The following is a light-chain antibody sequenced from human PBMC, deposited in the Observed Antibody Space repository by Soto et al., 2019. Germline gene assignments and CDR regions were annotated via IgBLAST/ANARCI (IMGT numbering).Light chain of an antibody. CDR2: GAS. Sequence: EIVLTQSPGTLSSSPGERATLSCRASQSVSSSYLAWYQQNRGQAPRLLIHGASSRSTGIPDRFSGSGSGTDSTLTISSPEPEDFAVYYCQQYGSSRWTFGQGTKVEIK. CDR1: QSVSSSY. V-gene: IGKV3-20*01. J-gene: IGKJ1*01. CDR3: QQYGSSRWT.